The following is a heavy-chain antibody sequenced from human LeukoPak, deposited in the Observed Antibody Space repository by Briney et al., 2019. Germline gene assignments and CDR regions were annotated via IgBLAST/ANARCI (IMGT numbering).Heavy chain of an antibody. V-gene: IGHV3-21*01. J-gene: IGHJ4*02. CDR3: ARELAEGFDY. D-gene: IGHD6-25*01. CDR1: GFTFSTYP. Sequence: GGSLRPSCAASGFTFSTYPMNWVRQAPGKGLEWVSSLGGSSRSIYYADSVKGRFTISRDNAKNSLYLQMNSLRAEDTAVYYCARELAEGFDYWGQGTLVTVSS. CDR2: LGGSSRSI.